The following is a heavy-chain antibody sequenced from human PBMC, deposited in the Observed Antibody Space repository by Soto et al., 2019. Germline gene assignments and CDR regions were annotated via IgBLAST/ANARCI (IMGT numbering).Heavy chain of an antibody. Sequence: PWEALKISWNGSGHSFTSYWIGGVRQTPGKGLEGMGIVCPGDADTRYSQSFQGQVTISADTSISTAYLQWSSLKASDTAMYYCAGWKLRGYYYFGMDVWGQGTTVTVSS. CDR1: GHSFTSYW. V-gene: IGHV5-51*01. CDR3: AGWKLRGYYYFGMDV. CDR2: VCPGDADT. J-gene: IGHJ6*02. D-gene: IGHD2-15*01.